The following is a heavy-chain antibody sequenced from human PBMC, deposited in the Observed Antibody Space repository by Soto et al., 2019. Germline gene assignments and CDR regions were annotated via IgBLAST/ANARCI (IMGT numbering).Heavy chain of an antibody. J-gene: IGHJ6*02. D-gene: IGHD1-26*01. CDR2: INAGDGNT. V-gene: IGHV1-3*01. CDR1: GYTFTRSA. CDR3: ARDPGGSFSRDYYGMDV. Sequence: GASVKVSCKASGYTFTRSAIHWVRQAPGQRLEWMGWINAGDGNTKYSQRFQGRVTISRDTSASSAYMDLTSLTSEDTAVYYCARDPGGSFSRDYYGMDVWGQGTTVTVSS.